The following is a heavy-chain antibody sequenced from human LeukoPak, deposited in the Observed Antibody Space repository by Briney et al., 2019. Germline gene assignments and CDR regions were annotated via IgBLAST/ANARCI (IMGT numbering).Heavy chain of an antibody. CDR2: INGSGGST. Sequence: PGGSLRLSCAASGFTFSSYAMSWVRQAPGEGLEWVSTINGSGGSTYYADSVKGRFTISRDNSKNTLYLQMNSLRAEDTAVYYCAKDAAFRVTAGQYFQYWGQGTLVTVSS. D-gene: IGHD2-21*02. J-gene: IGHJ1*01. CDR3: AKDAAFRVTAGQYFQY. V-gene: IGHV3-23*01. CDR1: GFTFSSYA.